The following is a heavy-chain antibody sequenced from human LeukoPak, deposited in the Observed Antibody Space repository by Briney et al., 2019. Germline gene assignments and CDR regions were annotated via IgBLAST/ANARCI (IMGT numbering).Heavy chain of an antibody. CDR3: ARGGGVVVAAIAFDY. CDR2: INHSGST. J-gene: IGHJ4*02. Sequence: SETLSLTCTVYGGAFSGGYWSWIRQPPGKELEWIGEINHSGSTNYNPSLKSRVTISVDTSKNQFSLKLSSVTAADTAVYYCARGGGVVVAAIAFDYWGQGTLVTVSS. CDR1: GGAFSGGY. D-gene: IGHD2-15*01. V-gene: IGHV4-34*01.